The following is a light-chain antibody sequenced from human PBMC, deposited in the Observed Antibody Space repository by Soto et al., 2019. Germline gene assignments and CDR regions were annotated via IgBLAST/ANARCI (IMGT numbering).Light chain of an antibody. V-gene: IGKV3-20*01. Sequence: EIVLTQSPGTLSLSPGERATLSCRASKSISSSYLAWYQQKPGQAPRLLIYGASSRATGIPDRFSGSGSGTDFTLTISRLEPEDFGVYYCQQYGSSPLYTFGQGTKLEIK. J-gene: IGKJ2*01. CDR1: KSISSSY. CDR3: QQYGSSPLYT. CDR2: GAS.